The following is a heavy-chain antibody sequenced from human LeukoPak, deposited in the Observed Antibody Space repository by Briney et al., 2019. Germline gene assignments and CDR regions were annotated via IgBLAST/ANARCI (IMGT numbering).Heavy chain of an antibody. CDR1: GGSISSGGYY. J-gene: IGHJ3*02. CDR2: IYNSGNT. Sequence: PSETLSLTCTVSGGSISSGGYYWSWIRQHPGKGLEWIGYIYNSGNTYYNPSLKSRVTISVDTSKNQFSLKLSSVTAADTAVYYCATSQYSSLRPDIWGQGTMVTVSS. V-gene: IGHV4-31*03. D-gene: IGHD6-6*01. CDR3: ATSQYSSLRPDI.